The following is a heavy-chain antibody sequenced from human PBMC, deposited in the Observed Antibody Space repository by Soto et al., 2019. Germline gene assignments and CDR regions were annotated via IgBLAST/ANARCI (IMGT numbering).Heavy chain of an antibody. J-gene: IGHJ4*02. CDR3: AAQIAVADSSFDY. V-gene: IGHV1-58*01. Sequence: ASVKVSCKASGFTFTSSAVQWVRQARGQRLEWIGWIVVGSGNTNYAQKFQERVTITRDMSTSTAYMELSSLRSEDTAVYYCAAQIAVADSSFDYWGQGTLVTVPS. CDR1: GFTFTSSA. D-gene: IGHD6-19*01. CDR2: IVVGSGNT.